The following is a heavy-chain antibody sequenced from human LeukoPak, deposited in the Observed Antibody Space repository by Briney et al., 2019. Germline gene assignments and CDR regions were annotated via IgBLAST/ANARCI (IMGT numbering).Heavy chain of an antibody. J-gene: IGHJ4*02. CDR2: ISSSSSTI. Sequence: GGSLRLSCVVSGFTFSSYSMNWVRQAPGKGLEWVSYISSSSSTIYYADSVKGRFTISRDNAKNPLYLQMNSLRDEDTAVYYCARISGSPWGQGTLVIVSS. CDR3: ARISGSP. CDR1: GFTFSSYS. V-gene: IGHV3-48*02. D-gene: IGHD6-19*01.